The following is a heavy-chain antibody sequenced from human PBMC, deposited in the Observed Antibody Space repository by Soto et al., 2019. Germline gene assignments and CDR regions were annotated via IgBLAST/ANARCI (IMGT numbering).Heavy chain of an antibody. CDR2: VSSSGNA. J-gene: IGHJ4*02. Sequence: SETLSLTCTVSGGSISNSNYYWGWVRQPPGKGLEWIGSVSSSGNAYYSPSLKSRVTISVDTSKNQFTLRLNSVTASDTAVYYCAGRACGGGTCNLTLLWLWGQGILVTVSP. V-gene: IGHV4-39*01. CDR3: AGRACGGGTCNLTLLWL. D-gene: IGHD2-15*01. CDR1: GGSISNSNYY.